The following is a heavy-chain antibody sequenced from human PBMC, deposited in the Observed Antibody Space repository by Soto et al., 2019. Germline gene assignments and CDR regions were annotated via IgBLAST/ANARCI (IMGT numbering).Heavy chain of an antibody. V-gene: IGHV1-46*03. CDR2: INPSIGTT. CDR1: GYTLTNYA. CDR3: ISTLGARFDY. Sequence: RAGAPVKVSCKASGYTLTNYAIHLGRQAPGQGLEWMGVINPSIGTTTYAQKFQGRVTMTSDTSTSSVYMEVSSLRSEDTAVYYCISTLGARFDYWGQGTLVTVSS. J-gene: IGHJ4*02. D-gene: IGHD1-26*01.